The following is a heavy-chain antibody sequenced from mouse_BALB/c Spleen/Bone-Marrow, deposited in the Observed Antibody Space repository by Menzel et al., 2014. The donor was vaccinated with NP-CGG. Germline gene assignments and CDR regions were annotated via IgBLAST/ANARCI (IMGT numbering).Heavy chain of an antibody. Sequence: VQLKESGAELVKPGASVKLSCTASGFNVKDTYIHWVKQRPEQGLEWTGRIDPANGNTKYDPKFQGKATITADTSSNTAYLQLSSLTSEDTAVYYCASYVYGYYFDYWGQGTTLTVSS. V-gene: IGHV14-3*02. CDR3: ASYVYGYYFDY. D-gene: IGHD2-2*01. CDR2: IDPANGNT. CDR1: GFNVKDTY. J-gene: IGHJ2*01.